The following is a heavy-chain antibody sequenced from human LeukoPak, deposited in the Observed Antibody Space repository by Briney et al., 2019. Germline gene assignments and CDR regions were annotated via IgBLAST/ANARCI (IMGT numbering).Heavy chain of an antibody. CDR1: GGSISSSNW. V-gene: IGHV4-4*02. D-gene: IGHD6-13*01. J-gene: IGHJ3*02. CDR3: ARARGAAADPRRPDAFDI. CDR2: IYHSGST. Sequence: NPSGTLSLTCAVSGGSISSSNWWSWVRQPPGKGLEWIGEIYHSGSTNYNPSLKSRVTISVDKSKNQFSLKLSSVTAADTAVYYCARARGAAADPRRPDAFDIWGQGTMVTVSS.